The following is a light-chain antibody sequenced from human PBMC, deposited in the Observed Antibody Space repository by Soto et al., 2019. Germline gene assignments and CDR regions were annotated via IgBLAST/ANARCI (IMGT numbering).Light chain of an antibody. CDR1: QSVRSN. Sequence: EVVMTQSPATLSVSPVERVTLSCRASQSVRSNLAWYQQKPGQSPRLLIYDVSTGATGIPARFSGRRSGTEFTLTISSLQSEDFGVYYCQQYNNWPLTFGPGTRLEIK. V-gene: IGKV3-15*01. J-gene: IGKJ5*01. CDR2: DVS. CDR3: QQYNNWPLT.